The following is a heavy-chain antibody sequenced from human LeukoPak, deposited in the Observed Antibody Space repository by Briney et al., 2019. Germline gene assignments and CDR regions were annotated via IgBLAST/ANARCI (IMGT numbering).Heavy chain of an antibody. CDR2: VRSKAYGGTT. Sequence: GGSLRLSCTASGFTFGDYGISWVRQAPGKGLEWVSFVRSKAYGGTTEDAASVKGRFTISRDDSKSIAYLQMNSLKTEDTAVYYCTRARGSYYSDYWGQGTPVTVSS. CDR1: GFTFGDYG. CDR3: TRARGSYYSDY. V-gene: IGHV3-49*04. D-gene: IGHD5-12*01. J-gene: IGHJ4*02.